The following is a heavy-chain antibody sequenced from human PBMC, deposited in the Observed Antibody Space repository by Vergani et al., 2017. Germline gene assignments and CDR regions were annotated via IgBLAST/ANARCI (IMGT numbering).Heavy chain of an antibody. J-gene: IGHJ4*02. Sequence: QVQLVESGGGVVQPGRSLRLSCAASGFTFSSYGMHWVRQAPGKGLEWVAVISYDGSNKYYADSVKGRFTISRDNSKNTLYLQRNSLRAEDTAVYYCAKDGYCSGGSCYGLDYWGQGTLVTVSS. V-gene: IGHV3-30*18. CDR1: GFTFSSYG. CDR2: ISYDGSNK. D-gene: IGHD2-15*01. CDR3: AKDGYCSGGSCYGLDY.